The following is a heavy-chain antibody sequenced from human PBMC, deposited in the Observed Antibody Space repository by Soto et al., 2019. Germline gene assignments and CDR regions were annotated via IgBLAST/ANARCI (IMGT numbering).Heavy chain of an antibody. J-gene: IGHJ4*02. V-gene: IGHV1-58*01. CDR2: IAVGSGYT. CDR3: AADATAWQQMVPSDY. Sequence: SVKVSCKAPGFTCTSPAFKWARQARGRRLEWIGWIAVGSGYTNYAQRFQDRVTLTRDMSTATTYMELSRLASEDTAIYYCAADATAWQQMVPSDYWGQGTLVTVSS. D-gene: IGHD2-8*01. CDR1: GFTCTSPA.